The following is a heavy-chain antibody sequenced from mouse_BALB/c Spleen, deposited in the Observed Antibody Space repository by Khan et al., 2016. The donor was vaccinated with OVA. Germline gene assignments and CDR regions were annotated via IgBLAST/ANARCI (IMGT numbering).Heavy chain of an antibody. J-gene: IGHJ2*01. Sequence: VQLQESGAELAKPGASVKMSCKASGYTFTTYWIHWVKQRPGQGLEWIGYINPTTGYTYYNQTFNDKATLTTDKSSNTAYLQLSSLTSEDSAVDYCASDRIDNWGQGTTLTVSS. CDR2: INPTTGYT. CDR1: GYTFTTYW. CDR3: ASDRIDN. V-gene: IGHV1-7*01.